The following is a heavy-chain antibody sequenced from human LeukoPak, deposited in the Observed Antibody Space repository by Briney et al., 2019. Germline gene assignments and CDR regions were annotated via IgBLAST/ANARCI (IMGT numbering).Heavy chain of an antibody. D-gene: IGHD6-19*01. J-gene: IGHJ4*02. CDR2: ISSSGSTI. CDR1: GFTFSSYE. Sequence: GGSLRLSCAVSGFTFSSYEMNWVRQAPGKGLEWVSYISSSGSTIYYADSVKVRFTISRDNAKNSLYLQMNSLRAEDTAVYYCARDRDVVAVAGPGFFDYWGQGTLVTVSS. V-gene: IGHV3-48*03. CDR3: ARDRDVVAVAGPGFFDY.